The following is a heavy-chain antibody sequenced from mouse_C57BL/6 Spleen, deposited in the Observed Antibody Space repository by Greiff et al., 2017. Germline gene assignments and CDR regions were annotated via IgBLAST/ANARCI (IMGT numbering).Heavy chain of an antibody. CDR1: GFTFSSYA. CDR3: ARDDSWFAY. J-gene: IGHJ3*01. CDR2: ISDGGSYT. V-gene: IGHV5-4*01. D-gene: IGHD3-2*01. Sequence: EVKLMESGGGLVKPGGSLKLSCAASGFTFSSYAMSWVRQTPEKRLEWVATISDGGSYTYYPDNVKGRFTISRDNAKTNLYLQMSHLKSEDTAMYYCARDDSWFAYWGQGTLVTVSA.